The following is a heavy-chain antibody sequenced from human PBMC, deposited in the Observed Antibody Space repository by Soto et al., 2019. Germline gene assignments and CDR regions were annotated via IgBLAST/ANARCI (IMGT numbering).Heavy chain of an antibody. CDR2: IIPIFGTA. V-gene: IGHV1-69*13. J-gene: IGHJ6*02. Sequence: ASVKVSCKASRVAFSKFIVTWVRQAPGLGLEWVGGIIPIFGTANYAQKFQGRVMITADESTSTSYMEVNNLRPEDTAVYYCAKVRYSSPMGYYYGMDVWGQGTTVTVSS. D-gene: IGHD6-19*01. CDR3: AKVRYSSPMGYYYGMDV. CDR1: RVAFSKFI.